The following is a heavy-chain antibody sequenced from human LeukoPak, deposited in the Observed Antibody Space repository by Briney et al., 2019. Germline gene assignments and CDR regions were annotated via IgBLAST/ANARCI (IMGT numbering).Heavy chain of an antibody. V-gene: IGHV3-9*01. Sequence: GGSLRLSCAASGFTFDDYAMHWVRQAPGKGLEWVSGISWNSGSIGYADSVKGRFTISRDNAKNSLYLQMNSLRAEDTALYYRAKDSGYSSGFDYWGQGTLVTVSS. CDR1: GFTFDDYA. CDR3: AKDSGYSSGFDY. D-gene: IGHD6-19*01. CDR2: ISWNSGSI. J-gene: IGHJ4*02.